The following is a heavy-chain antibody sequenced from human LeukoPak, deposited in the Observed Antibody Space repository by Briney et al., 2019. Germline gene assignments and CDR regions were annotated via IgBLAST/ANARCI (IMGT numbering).Heavy chain of an antibody. Sequence: SEALSLTRTVSLDSTTSNFWSWVRQPPGKGLEWIGEIHGSGSPNYNPSLQSRVTISIDRSRNQIALELSPVTAADTAVYYCAREILGGFNPGAYWGQGTLVTVSS. CDR3: AREILGGFNPGAY. V-gene: IGHV4-4*02. CDR1: LDSTTSNF. CDR2: IHGSGSP. J-gene: IGHJ4*02. D-gene: IGHD1-14*01.